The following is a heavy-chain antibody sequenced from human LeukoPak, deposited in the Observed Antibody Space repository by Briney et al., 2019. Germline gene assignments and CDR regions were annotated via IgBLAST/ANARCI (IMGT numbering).Heavy chain of an antibody. V-gene: IGHV1-46*01. D-gene: IGHD3-16*01. Sequence: ASVKVSCKTSGYTFCSYYMHWVRQAPGQGLEWMGMINPGRGNTNYAETFQGRVTMTRDTSTRSVYMELSSLRSEDTAVYYCAREAAYNYEDSGLDYWGQGTLVTVSS. J-gene: IGHJ4*02. CDR3: AREAAYNYEDSGLDY. CDR2: INPGRGNT. CDR1: GYTFCSYY.